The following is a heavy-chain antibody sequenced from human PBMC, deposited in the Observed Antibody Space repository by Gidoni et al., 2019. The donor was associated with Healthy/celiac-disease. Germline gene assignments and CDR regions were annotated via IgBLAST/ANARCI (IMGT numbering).Heavy chain of an antibody. CDR1: GFTFSSYS. J-gene: IGHJ6*03. V-gene: IGHV3-21*01. D-gene: IGHD4-17*01. Sequence: EVQLVESGGGLVKPGGSLRLSCAASGFTFSSYSMNWVRQAPGKGLEWVSSISSSSSYIYYADSVKGRFTISRDNAKNSLYLQMNSLRAEDTAVYYCARDYGDRDYYHYYMDVWGKGTTVTVSS. CDR2: ISSSSSYI. CDR3: ARDYGDRDYYHYYMDV.